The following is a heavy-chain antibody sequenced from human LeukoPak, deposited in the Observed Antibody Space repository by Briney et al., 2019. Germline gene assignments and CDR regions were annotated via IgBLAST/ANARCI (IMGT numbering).Heavy chain of an antibody. CDR2: ITNDGSST. D-gene: IGHD6-13*01. J-gene: IGHJ5*02. Sequence: GGSLRLSCAASGLTFSSHWMHWVRQAPGKGLVWVSRITNDGSSTTYADSVKGRFTISRDNSKNTLYLQMNSLRAEDTAVYYCARGPVGGSSWYWFDPWGQGTLVTVSS. CDR1: GLTFSSHW. CDR3: ARGPVGGSSWYWFDP. V-gene: IGHV3-74*01.